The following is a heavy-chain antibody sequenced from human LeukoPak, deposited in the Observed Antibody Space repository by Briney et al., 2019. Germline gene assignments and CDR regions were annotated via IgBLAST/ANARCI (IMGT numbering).Heavy chain of an antibody. CDR1: GFTFSRYS. Sequence: GGSLILSCAASGFTFSRYSMNWFRQDPGKGLERVSSISSSSTYIFYGDSEKGRFTISRDNAQNSLYLQMNSLRAEDTAVYYCARHGCPNCYHIDFWGQGTLVTVSS. CDR2: ISSSSTYI. J-gene: IGHJ4*02. V-gene: IGHV3-21*01. D-gene: IGHD2-2*01. CDR3: ARHGCPNCYHIDF.